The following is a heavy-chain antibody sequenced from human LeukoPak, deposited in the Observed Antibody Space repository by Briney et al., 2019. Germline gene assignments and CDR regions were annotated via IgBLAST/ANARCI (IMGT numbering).Heavy chain of an antibody. Sequence: TSETLSLTCAVSGGSISSGGYSWSCIRLPPGKGLEWIGYIYHSGSTYYNPSLKSRGTISVDRSKNQFSLKLSSVTAADTAVYYCVRTENYIPEDWFDPWGQGTLVTVSS. CDR2: IYHSGST. D-gene: IGHD5-24*01. CDR3: VRTENYIPEDWFDP. J-gene: IGHJ5*02. CDR1: GGSISSGGYS. V-gene: IGHV4-30-2*01.